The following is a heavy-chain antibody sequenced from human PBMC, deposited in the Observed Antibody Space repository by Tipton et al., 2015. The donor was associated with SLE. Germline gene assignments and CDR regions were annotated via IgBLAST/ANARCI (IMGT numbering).Heavy chain of an antibody. J-gene: IGHJ4*02. CDR3: ATFSQSRLFDY. CDR1: GGSISSGGYY. Sequence: TLSLTCTVSGGSISSGGYYWSWSRQHPGRGLEWIGYIYYSGSTSYNPSLKSRVTISVDTSRNQFSLRLSSVTAADTAVYYCATFSQSRLFDYWGQGRLVTVS. D-gene: IGHD3-3*02. CDR2: IYYSGST. V-gene: IGHV4-31*03.